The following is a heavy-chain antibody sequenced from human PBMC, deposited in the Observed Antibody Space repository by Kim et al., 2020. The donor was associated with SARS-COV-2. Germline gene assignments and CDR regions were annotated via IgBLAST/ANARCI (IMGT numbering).Heavy chain of an antibody. CDR1: GYIFTNYW. Sequence: GESLKISCKASGYIFTNYWIGWVRQMPGKGLEWMGIIYPGDSDTKYSPSFQGQVTISADKSISTAYLHWSSLKASDTAVYYCARSGYHTQLASDFWGQGT. V-gene: IGHV5-51*01. D-gene: IGHD2-15*01. CDR2: IYPGDSDT. J-gene: IGHJ4*02. CDR3: ARSGYHTQLASDF.